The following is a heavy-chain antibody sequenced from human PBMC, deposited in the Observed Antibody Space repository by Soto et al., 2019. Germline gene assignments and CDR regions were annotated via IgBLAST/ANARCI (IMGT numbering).Heavy chain of an antibody. CDR2: ISYDGSNK. CDR3: AKDYRRGLPDYDSSGYPSPFDY. J-gene: IGHJ4*02. Sequence: GGSLRLSWAASGFTFSSYGMHWVRQAPGKGLEWVAVISYDGSNKFYADSVKGRFTISRDNSKNTLYLQMNSLRAEDTAVYYCAKDYRRGLPDYDSSGYPSPFDYWGQGTLVTVSS. CDR1: GFTFSSYG. V-gene: IGHV3-30*18. D-gene: IGHD3-22*01.